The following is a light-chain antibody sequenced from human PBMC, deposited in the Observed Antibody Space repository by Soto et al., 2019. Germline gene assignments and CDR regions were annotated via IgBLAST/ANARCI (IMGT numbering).Light chain of an antibody. V-gene: IGLV4-60*03. Sequence: QLVLTQSSSASASLGSSVNLTCTLSSGHRSYIIAWHQQQPGKAPRFLMRLESSGSQNKGSGVPDRFSGSSSGAARYLTISILQSEDEADYYCETWNSNTRVFGGGTKVTVL. J-gene: IGLJ3*02. CDR2: LESSGSQ. CDR1: SGHRSYI. CDR3: ETWNSNTRV.